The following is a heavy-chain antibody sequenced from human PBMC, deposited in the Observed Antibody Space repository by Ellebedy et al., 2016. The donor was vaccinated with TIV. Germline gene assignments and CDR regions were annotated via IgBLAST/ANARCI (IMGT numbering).Heavy chain of an antibody. J-gene: IGHJ4*02. CDR1: GYTFTSHG. Sequence: AASVKVSCKASGYTFTSHGISWVRQAPGQGLEWMGWISAYNGHTNYAQNFQGRVTLTTETSTTTAYMEMRSLSSGDTAVYYCARGGWFYGSGAYLNDYWGQGTMVTVSS. CDR3: ARGGWFYGSGAYLNDY. D-gene: IGHD3-10*01. V-gene: IGHV1-18*04. CDR2: ISAYNGHT.